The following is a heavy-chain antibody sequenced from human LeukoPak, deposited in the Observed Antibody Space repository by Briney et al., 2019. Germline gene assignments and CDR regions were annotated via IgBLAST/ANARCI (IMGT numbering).Heavy chain of an antibody. CDR2: ISSSSSTI. J-gene: IGHJ4*02. D-gene: IGHD2-21*02. CDR1: GFTFSSYS. CDR3: ARGACGRDCYSDY. V-gene: IGHV3-48*04. Sequence: GGSLRLSCAASGFTFSSYSMNWVRQSPGKGLEWVSYISSSSSTIYYADSVKGRFTISRDDAKNSLYLQMNSLRVEDTAIYYCARGACGRDCYSDYWGQGTLVTVSS.